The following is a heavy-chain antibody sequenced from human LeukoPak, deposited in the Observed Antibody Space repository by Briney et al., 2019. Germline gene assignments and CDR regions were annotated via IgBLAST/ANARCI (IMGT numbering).Heavy chain of an antibody. V-gene: IGHV1-18*01. CDR2: ISAYNGNT. Sequence: ASVEDSCKASRYTFTSYGLSWVRQAPGQGLEWMGCISAYNGNTNYAQKLQCRVTMTTDPSTSTAYMELRSLRSDDTAVYYCARVRADYDSSAQTSYYYYMDVWGKGTTVTVSS. D-gene: IGHD3-3*01. J-gene: IGHJ6*03. CDR1: RYTFTSYG. CDR3: ARVRADYDSSAQTSYYYYMDV.